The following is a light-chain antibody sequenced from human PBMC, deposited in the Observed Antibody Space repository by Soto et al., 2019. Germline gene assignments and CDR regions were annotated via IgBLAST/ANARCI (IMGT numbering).Light chain of an antibody. CDR2: HNY. CDR3: SAWDDSLSVYV. J-gene: IGLJ1*01. Sequence: QSVLTQPPSASGTPGQRVTISCSGSSSNIGSDFVYWYQQLPGTAPKLLIYHNYQRPSGVPDRFSGSKSGTSGSLAISDLRSEDEGDYYCSAWDDSLSVYVFGAGTKVTAL. V-gene: IGLV1-47*01. CDR1: SSNIGSDF.